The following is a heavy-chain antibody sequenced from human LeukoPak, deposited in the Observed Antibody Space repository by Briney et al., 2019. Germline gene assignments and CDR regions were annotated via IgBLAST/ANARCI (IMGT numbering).Heavy chain of an antibody. Sequence: GGSLRLSCAASGFTFSSYSMNWVRRAPGKGLEWVSSISSSSSYIYYADSVKGRFTISRDNAKNSLYLQMNSLRAEDTAVYYCARDSGIAARLFSNWFDPWGQGTLVTVSS. CDR1: GFTFSSYS. CDR3: ARDSGIAARLFSNWFDP. V-gene: IGHV3-21*01. D-gene: IGHD6-6*01. CDR2: ISSSSSYI. J-gene: IGHJ5*02.